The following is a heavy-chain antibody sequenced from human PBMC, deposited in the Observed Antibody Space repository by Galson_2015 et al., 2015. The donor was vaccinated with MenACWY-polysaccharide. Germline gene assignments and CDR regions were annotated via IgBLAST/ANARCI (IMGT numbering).Heavy chain of an antibody. CDR2: IKQDGSEK. V-gene: IGHV3-7*01. J-gene: IGHJ4*02. CDR3: ARILYY. CDR1: GFTISNYW. Sequence: RLSCAVSGFTISNYWMDWVHQAPGKGLEWVANIKQDGSEKKYVGSVKGRFTISRDNAKNTLYLQMNSLRVEDTAVYYCARILYYWGQGTLVTVS.